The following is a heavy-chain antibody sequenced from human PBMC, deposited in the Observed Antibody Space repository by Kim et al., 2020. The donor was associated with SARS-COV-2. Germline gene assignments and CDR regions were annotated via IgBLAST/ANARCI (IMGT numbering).Heavy chain of an antibody. J-gene: IGHJ4*02. D-gene: IGHD2-8*02. Sequence: GGSLRLSCAASGFTFGDYAMHWVRQAPGKGLEWVSGISWNSGSIGYADSVKGRFTISRDNAKNSLYLQMNSLRAEDTALYYCAKSLDSGWLQSPLVGWGQGTLVTVSS. CDR1: GFTFGDYA. CDR2: ISWNSGSI. V-gene: IGHV3-9*01. CDR3: AKSLDSGWLQSPLVG.